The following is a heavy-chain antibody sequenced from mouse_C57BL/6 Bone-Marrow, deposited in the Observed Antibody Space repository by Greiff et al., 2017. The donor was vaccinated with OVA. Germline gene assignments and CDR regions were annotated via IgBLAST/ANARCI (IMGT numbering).Heavy chain of an antibody. D-gene: IGHD2-1*01. CDR1: GYTFTSYT. V-gene: IGHV1-4*01. Sequence: VQGVESGAELARPGASVKMSCKASGYTFTSYTMHWVKQRPGQGLEWIGYINPSSGYTKYNQKFKDKATLTADKSSSTAYMQLSRLTSEDSAVYYCAREDGNWFAYWGQGTLVTVSA. J-gene: IGHJ3*01. CDR2: INPSSGYT. CDR3: AREDGNWFAY.